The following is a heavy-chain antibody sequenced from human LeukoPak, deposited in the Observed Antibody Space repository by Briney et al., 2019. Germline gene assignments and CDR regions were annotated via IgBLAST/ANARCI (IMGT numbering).Heavy chain of an antibody. J-gene: IGHJ4*02. D-gene: IGHD6-13*01. Sequence: SETLSLTCTVSGGSISSGGYYWSWIRQHPGKGLEWIGYIYYSGSTYYNPSLKSRVTISVDTSKNQFSLKLSSVTAADTAVYYCARNPRYSSSWYPDYFDYWGQGILVTVS. V-gene: IGHV4-31*03. CDR3: ARNPRYSSSWYPDYFDY. CDR2: IYYSGST. CDR1: GGSISSGGYY.